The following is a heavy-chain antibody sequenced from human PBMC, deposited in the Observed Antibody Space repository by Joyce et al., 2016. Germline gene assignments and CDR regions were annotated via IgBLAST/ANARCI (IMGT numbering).Heavy chain of an antibody. D-gene: IGHD3-10*01. Sequence: EVQLLESGGGLVQPGGSPRLSCAASGFTFSSYAMNWVRQTPGKGLELVSAISATGGSTYYADSVKGRFTISRDSSKNTLYLQMNSLRAEDTAVYYCAKSSGSGSTYYFDFWGQGTLVTVSS. J-gene: IGHJ4*02. CDR1: GFTFSSYA. CDR2: ISATGGST. V-gene: IGHV3-23*01. CDR3: AKSSGSGSTYYFDF.